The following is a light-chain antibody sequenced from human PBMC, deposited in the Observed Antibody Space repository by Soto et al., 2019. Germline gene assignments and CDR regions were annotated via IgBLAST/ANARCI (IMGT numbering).Light chain of an antibody. V-gene: IGLV1-44*01. CDR1: NSNIGKDT. CDR2: KTD. J-gene: IGLJ3*02. Sequence: QSVLTQPPSASGTPGQRVTISCAGRNSNIGKDTVNWYQQFPGTAPKVLIYKTDERPSGVPDRFSGSKSGTSASLAISGLQSEDEADYYCAVRDGGNEVFGGGTKVTVL. CDR3: AVRDGGNEV.